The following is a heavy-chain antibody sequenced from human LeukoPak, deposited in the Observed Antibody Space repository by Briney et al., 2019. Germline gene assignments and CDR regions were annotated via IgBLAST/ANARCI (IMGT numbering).Heavy chain of an antibody. V-gene: IGHV1-2*02. CDR2: INPNSGGT. D-gene: IGHD3-16*02. J-gene: IGHJ3*02. CDR1: GYTFTGYY. CDR3: ARVGRVGGVIPAAFDI. Sequence: ASVKVSCKASGYTFTGYYMHWVRQAPGQGLEWMGWINPNSGGTNYAQKFQGRVTMTRDTSISTAYMELSRLRSDDTAVYYCARVGRVGGVIPAAFDIWGQGTLVTVSS.